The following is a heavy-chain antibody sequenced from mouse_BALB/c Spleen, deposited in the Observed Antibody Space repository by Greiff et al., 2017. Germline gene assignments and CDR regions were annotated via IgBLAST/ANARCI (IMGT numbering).Heavy chain of an antibody. J-gene: IGHJ4*01. CDR3: ARHSYDGYYVAMDY. V-gene: IGHV5-12-1*01. CDR2: ISSGGGST. D-gene: IGHD2-3*01. Sequence: EVQLVESGGGLVKPGGSLKLSCAASGFSFSSYYMYWVRQTPEKRLEWVAYISSGGGSTYYPDTVKGRFTISRDNAYTTLYLQMSSLKSEDTAVYYCARHSYDGYYVAMDYWGQGTSVTVSS. CDR1: GFSFSSYY.